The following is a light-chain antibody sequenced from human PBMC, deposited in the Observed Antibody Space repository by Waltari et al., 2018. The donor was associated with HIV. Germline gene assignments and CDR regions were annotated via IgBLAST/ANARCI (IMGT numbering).Light chain of an antibody. CDR1: QSALYSSNNKNY. CDR3: QQYYSTPPT. Sequence: DIVMTQSPDSLAVSLGERATINCKSSQSALYSSNNKNYLAWYQQKPGQPPKLLIYWASTRESGVPDRFSGSGSGTDFTLTISSLQAEDVAVYYCQQYYSTPPTFGQGTKLEIK. V-gene: IGKV4-1*01. CDR2: WAS. J-gene: IGKJ2*01.